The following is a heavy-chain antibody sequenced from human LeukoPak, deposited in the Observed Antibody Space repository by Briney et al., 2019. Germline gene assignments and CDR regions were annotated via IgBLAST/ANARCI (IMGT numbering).Heavy chain of an antibody. D-gene: IGHD6-19*01. CDR1: GLTFRSYW. CDR3: ARLSTGWFGDCDY. V-gene: IGHV3-7*03. CDR2: IKQDGSEK. Sequence: GGSLRLSCAAAGLTFRSYWMSWVRQAPGKGLEWVANIKQDGSEKYYVDSVKGRFTISRDNAQNSLHLQMNSLRAEDTAVYYCARLSTGWFGDCDYWGQGTLVTVSS. J-gene: IGHJ4*02.